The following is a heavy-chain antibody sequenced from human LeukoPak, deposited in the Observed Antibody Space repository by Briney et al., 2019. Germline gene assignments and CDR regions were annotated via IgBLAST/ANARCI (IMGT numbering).Heavy chain of an antibody. D-gene: IGHD6-6*01. CDR1: GFTFSSYA. J-gene: IGHJ4*02. CDR2: ISGSGGST. Sequence: GGSLRLSCTASGFTFSSYAMSWVRQAPGKGLEWVSAISGSGGSTYYADSVKGRFTISRDNSKNTLFLQMNSLRAEDTAVYYCAKDPEYSSSSVDYWGQGTLVTVSS. V-gene: IGHV3-23*01. CDR3: AKDPEYSSSSVDY.